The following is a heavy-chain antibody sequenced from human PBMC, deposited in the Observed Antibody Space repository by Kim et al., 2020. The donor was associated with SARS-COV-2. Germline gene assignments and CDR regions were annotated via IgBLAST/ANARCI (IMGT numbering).Heavy chain of an antibody. V-gene: IGHV4-34*01. CDR2: T. J-gene: IGHJ4*02. D-gene: IGHD3-22*01. CDR3: ASFYDSSGYYY. Sequence: THPHPSLKSRVTISVDTSKTQFSLKLSSVTAADTAVYYCASFYDSSGYYYWGQGTLVTVSS.